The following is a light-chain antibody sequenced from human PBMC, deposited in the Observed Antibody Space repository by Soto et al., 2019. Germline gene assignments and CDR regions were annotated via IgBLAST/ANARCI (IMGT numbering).Light chain of an antibody. CDR3: MQGSYWPWT. Sequence: DAVLTQSPLSLPVTPGQPASISCRSSQSLEYSDGKTYLNWYQQRPGQSPRRLIYKVSNRDFGVPDRFSGSGSGTAFTLEISRVEAEDVGVYYCMQGSYWPWTFGQGTKVHIK. CDR1: QSLEYSDGKTY. J-gene: IGKJ1*01. V-gene: IGKV2-30*01. CDR2: KVS.